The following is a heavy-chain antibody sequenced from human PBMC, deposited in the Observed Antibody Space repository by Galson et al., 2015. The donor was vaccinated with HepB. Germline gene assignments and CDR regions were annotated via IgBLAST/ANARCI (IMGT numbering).Heavy chain of an antibody. D-gene: IGHD1-7*01. CDR3: ARGGSDWNYNYYYYGMDV. J-gene: IGHJ6*02. CDR2: IYHSGST. CDR1: GGSISSSNW. Sequence: LSLTCAVSGGSISSSNWWSWVRQPPGKGLEWIGEIYHSGSTNYNPSLKSRVTISVDKSKNQFSLKLSSVTAADTAVYYCARGGSDWNYNYYYYGMDVWGQGTTVTVSS. V-gene: IGHV4-4*02.